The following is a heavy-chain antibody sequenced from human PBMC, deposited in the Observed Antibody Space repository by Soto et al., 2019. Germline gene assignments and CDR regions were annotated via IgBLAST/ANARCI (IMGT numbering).Heavy chain of an antibody. D-gene: IGHD4-17*01. V-gene: IGHV4-59*08. CDR3: ASQGRGYGDYVLWYFDL. Sequence: QVQLQESGPGLVKPSETLSLTCTVSGGSISSYYWSWIRQPPGKGLEWIGDIYYSGRTNYNPSLMSRFTISVDTSKNQYSLKLSSVTAADTAFYYCASQGRGYGDYVLWYFDLWGRGTVVTVSS. CDR1: GGSISSYY. J-gene: IGHJ2*01. CDR2: IYYSGRT.